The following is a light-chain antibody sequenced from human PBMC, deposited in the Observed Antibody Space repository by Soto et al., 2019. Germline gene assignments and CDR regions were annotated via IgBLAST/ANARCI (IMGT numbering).Light chain of an antibody. CDR2: AAS. J-gene: IGKJ2*01. Sequence: DIQMTQSPSSLSASVGDRVTITCRASQNISGYLNWYQQKPGKAPKLLIYAASSLQSGVPSRFSGSGSRTDFTLTISSLQPEDFASYFCQQSDSTPYTFGQGTKLEIK. V-gene: IGKV1-39*01. CDR1: QNISGY. CDR3: QQSDSTPYT.